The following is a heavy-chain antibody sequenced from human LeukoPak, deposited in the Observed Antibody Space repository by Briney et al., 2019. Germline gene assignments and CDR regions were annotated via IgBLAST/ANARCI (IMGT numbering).Heavy chain of an antibody. CDR2: IIPILGTA. V-gene: IGHV1-69*11. D-gene: IGHD3-3*02. CDR3: ASAPKLDDYYYYYMDV. CDR1: GGTFSSYA. Sequence: SVEVSCKASGGTFSSYAISWVRQAPGQGLEWMGRIIPILGTANYAQKFQGRVTITADESTSTAYMELSSLRSEDTAVYYCASAPKLDDYYYYYMDVWGKGTTVTVSS. J-gene: IGHJ6*03.